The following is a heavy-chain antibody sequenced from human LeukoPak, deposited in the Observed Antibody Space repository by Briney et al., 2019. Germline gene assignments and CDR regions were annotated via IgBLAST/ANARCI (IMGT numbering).Heavy chain of an antibody. CDR3: ARDRNYGGNADY. Sequence: PGGSLRLSCAASGFTFSSYAMSWVRQAPGKGLEWVSAISGSGGSTYYADSVKGRFTISRDNAKNSLYLQMNSLRAEDTAVYYCARDRNYGGNADYWGQGTLVTVSS. J-gene: IGHJ4*02. CDR1: GFTFSSYA. D-gene: IGHD4-23*01. CDR2: ISGSGGST. V-gene: IGHV3-23*01.